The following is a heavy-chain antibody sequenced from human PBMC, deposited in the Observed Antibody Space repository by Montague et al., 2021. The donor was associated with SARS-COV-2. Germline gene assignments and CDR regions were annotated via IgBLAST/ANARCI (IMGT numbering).Heavy chain of an antibody. V-gene: IGHV4-59*01. CDR3: ARGGYYDNTGYYSDYYYNMDV. CDR2: IFHSGGT. D-gene: IGHD3-22*01. J-gene: IGHJ6*02. Sequence: SETLSLTCTVSGGSIDSFYWSWIRRPPGKGLERIGCIFHSGGTYYNPSLKSRVSMSVDTSKNQVSLRLSSLTAADTAVYYCARGGYYDNTGYYSDYYYNMDVWGQGTTGTVSS. CDR1: GGSIDSFY.